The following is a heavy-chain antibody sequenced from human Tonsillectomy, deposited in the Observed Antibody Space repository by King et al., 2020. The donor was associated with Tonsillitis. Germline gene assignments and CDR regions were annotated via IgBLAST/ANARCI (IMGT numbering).Heavy chain of an antibody. V-gene: IGHV3-23*04. Sequence: VQLVESGGGLVQPGGSLRLSCAASGFTFSYYAMSWVRQAPGKGLEWVSAISGSGAYTSYTDSVKGRFTISRDSSKNTLSLQMNSLRVEDTAIYYCAKVPLGYCSGGTCYLDYWGQGTLVTVSS. CDR1: GFTFSYYA. CDR3: AKVPLGYCSGGTCYLDY. D-gene: IGHD2-15*01. CDR2: ISGSGAYT. J-gene: IGHJ4*02.